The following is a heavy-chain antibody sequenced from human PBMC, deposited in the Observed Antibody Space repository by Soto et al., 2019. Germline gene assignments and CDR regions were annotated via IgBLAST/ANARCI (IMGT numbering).Heavy chain of an antibody. Sequence: QVQLQESGPGLVKPSGTLSLTCAVSGGSISSSNWWSWVRQPPGKGLEWIGEIYHSGSTNYNPSLMSRVTISVAKSKNQFSLKLSSVTAADTAVYYSARSPESSGYYPRWYYYGMDVWGQGTTVTVSS. CDR1: GGSISSSNW. J-gene: IGHJ6*02. CDR3: ARSPESSGYYPRWYYYGMDV. V-gene: IGHV4-4*02. CDR2: IYHSGST. D-gene: IGHD3-22*01.